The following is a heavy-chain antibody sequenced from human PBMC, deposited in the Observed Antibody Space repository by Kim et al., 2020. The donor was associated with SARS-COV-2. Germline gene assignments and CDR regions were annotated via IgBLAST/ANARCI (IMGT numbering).Heavy chain of an antibody. CDR3: ARARRVSGYKGVWFDP. Sequence: LRSRVTLSVDTSKNQVSLKLSSVTAADTAVYYCARARRVSGYKGVWFDPWGQGTLVTVSS. J-gene: IGHJ5*02. V-gene: IGHV4-34*01. D-gene: IGHD5-12*01.